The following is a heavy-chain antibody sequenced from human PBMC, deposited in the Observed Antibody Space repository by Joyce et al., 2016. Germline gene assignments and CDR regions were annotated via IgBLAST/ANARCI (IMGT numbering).Heavy chain of an antibody. CDR1: GGSISGHY. J-gene: IGHJ6*02. V-gene: IGHV4-59*11. D-gene: IGHD3-10*01. CDR2: MYDSGTP. CDR3: ARLDGSYYFYGMDV. Sequence: QLQLQESAPGLLKPSATLSLTCTVSGGSISGHYWTWMRQFPGKGLACIGFMYDSGTPQYNPSLKGRVSISVDTSKSQFSLNLSSVTASDTAVYYCARLDGSYYFYGMDVWGQGTTVTVSS.